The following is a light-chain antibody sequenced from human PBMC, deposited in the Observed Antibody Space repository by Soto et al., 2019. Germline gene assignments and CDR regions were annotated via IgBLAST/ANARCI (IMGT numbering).Light chain of an antibody. V-gene: IGLV2-11*01. CDR2: DVS. Sequence: QSVLTQPRSVSGSPGQSVTISCTGKSSDVGGYNYVSWYQQHPGKAPKVMIYDVSKRPSGVPDRFSGSKSGNTASLTVSGLQAEDEADYYCCSYAGTYYVFGIGTKVTVL. CDR3: CSYAGTYYV. CDR1: SSDVGGYNY. J-gene: IGLJ1*01.